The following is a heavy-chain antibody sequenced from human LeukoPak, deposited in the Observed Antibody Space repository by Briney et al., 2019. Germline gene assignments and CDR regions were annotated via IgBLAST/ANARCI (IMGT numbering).Heavy chain of an antibody. CDR1: GFTFDDYG. V-gene: IGHV3-20*04. D-gene: IGHD3-3*01. CDR2: INWNGGST. CDR3: ARNVELLLSNYYYYYMDV. Sequence: GGSLRLACADSGFTFDDYGISWVRPAPGNGLEWISGINWNGGSTAYADSVKGRFTISRDNAKNSLYLQMNSLRAEDTALYYCARNVELLLSNYYYYYMDVWGKGTTVTVSS. J-gene: IGHJ6*03.